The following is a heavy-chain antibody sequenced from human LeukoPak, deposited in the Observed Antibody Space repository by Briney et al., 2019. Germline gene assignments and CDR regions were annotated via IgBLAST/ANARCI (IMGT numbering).Heavy chain of an antibody. V-gene: IGHV6-1*01. Sequence: SQTLSLTCAISGDSVSSNSAAWNWIRQSPSRGLEWLGRTYYRSKWYNDYAVSVKSRITINPDTSKNQFSLKLSSVTAADTAAYYCARDVVSPFGQQPSPWFDPWGQGTLVTVSS. J-gene: IGHJ5*02. CDR2: TYYRSKWYN. CDR3: ARDVVSPFGQQPSPWFDP. CDR1: GDSVSSNSAA. D-gene: IGHD3-16*01.